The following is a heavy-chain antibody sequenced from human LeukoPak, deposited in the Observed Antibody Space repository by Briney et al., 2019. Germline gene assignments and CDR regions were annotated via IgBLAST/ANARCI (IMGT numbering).Heavy chain of an antibody. J-gene: IGHJ5*02. CDR3: ARLGIWWELRPFDP. CDR2: IYYSGST. D-gene: IGHD1-26*01. Sequence: KSSETLSLTCTVSGGSISSSSYYWGWIRQPPGKGLEWIGSIYYSGSTYYNPSLKSRVTISVDTSKNQFSLKLSSVTAADTAVYYCARLGIWWELRPFDPWGQGTLVTVSS. CDR1: GGSISSSSYY. V-gene: IGHV4-39*07.